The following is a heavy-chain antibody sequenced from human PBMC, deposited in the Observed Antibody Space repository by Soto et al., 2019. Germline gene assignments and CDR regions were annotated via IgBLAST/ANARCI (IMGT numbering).Heavy chain of an antibody. CDR3: TTDSPQGEKGT. D-gene: IGHD2-21*01. Sequence: EVQLVESWGGLVKPGGSLRLSCAASGFTFSNAWMSWVRQAPGKGLEWVGRIKSKTDGGTTDYAAPVKGRFTISRDDSNNTLYLQMNSLKTEDTAVYYCTTDSPQGEKGTWGQGTLVTVSS. J-gene: IGHJ5*02. V-gene: IGHV3-15*01. CDR1: GFTFSNAW. CDR2: IKSKTDGGTT.